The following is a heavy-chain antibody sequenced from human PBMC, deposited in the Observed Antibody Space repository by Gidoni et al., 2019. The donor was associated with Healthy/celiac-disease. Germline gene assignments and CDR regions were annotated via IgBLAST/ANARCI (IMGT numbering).Heavy chain of an antibody. CDR3: ARDVLTGYFDY. V-gene: IGHV3-21*01. CDR1: GCTFSSFS. CDR2: ISSSSSYI. J-gene: IGHJ4*02. D-gene: IGHD3-9*01. Sequence: EVQLVESGGGMVQPGGSMRVSCSASGCTFSSFSMNWVRQAPGKGLEWVSSISSSSSYIYYADSVKGRFTISRDNAKNSLYLQMNSLRAEDTAVYYCARDVLTGYFDYWGQGTLVTVSS.